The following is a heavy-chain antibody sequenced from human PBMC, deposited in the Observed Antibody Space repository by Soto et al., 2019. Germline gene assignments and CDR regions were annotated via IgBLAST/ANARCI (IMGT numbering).Heavy chain of an antibody. CDR2: ITGSGGTI. CDR1: GFSFSKYA. Sequence: DVQLLESGGGLVQPGGSLRLSCAASGFSFSKYAMIWVRQAPGKGQEWVAGITGSGGTIEYAAFVKGRFTISRDNSKNTVCLQMNSLRAEDTAMYYCAKDAVYGDGLWLVADWGQGTLVTVS. CDR3: AKDAVYGDGLWLVAD. V-gene: IGHV3-23*01. J-gene: IGHJ4*02. D-gene: IGHD2-21*02.